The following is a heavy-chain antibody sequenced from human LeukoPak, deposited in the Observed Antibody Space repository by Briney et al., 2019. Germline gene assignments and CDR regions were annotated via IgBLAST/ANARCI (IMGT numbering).Heavy chain of an antibody. CDR3: ARDISPLDY. CDR2: ISSSGTTI. CDR1: GFPFSSYE. J-gene: IGHJ4*02. Sequence: PGGSLRLSCAASGFPFSSYEMNWVRQPPGKGLEWVSYISSSGTTIYYADSVKGRFTISRDNAKNSLYLQMNTLRLEDTALYYCARDISPLDYWGQGTLVTVSS. V-gene: IGHV3-48*03.